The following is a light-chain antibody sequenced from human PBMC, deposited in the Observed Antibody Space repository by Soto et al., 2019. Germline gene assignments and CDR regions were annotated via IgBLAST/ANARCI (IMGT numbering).Light chain of an antibody. CDR3: HQYSRSPVTFSPLT. V-gene: IGKV3-20*01. Sequence: EIVLTQTPATLSLSPGERVTLSCRASHNICVTYLARYQQKPGQAPMLLIYGVSARGTGISDRFSASGSGTDFTLTISRLEPDDFAVYYCHQYSRSPVTFSPLTFGGGSKVEI. CDR1: HNICVTY. J-gene: IGKJ4*01. CDR2: GVS.